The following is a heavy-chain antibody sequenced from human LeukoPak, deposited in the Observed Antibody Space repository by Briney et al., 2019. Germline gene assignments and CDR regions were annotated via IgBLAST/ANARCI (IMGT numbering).Heavy chain of an antibody. J-gene: IGHJ4*02. D-gene: IGHD6-19*01. CDR1: GLTFSSHW. CDR2: ITNDGSST. CDR3: ARDKVRIAVAAFDY. V-gene: IGHV3-74*01. Sequence: GGSLRLSCAASGLTFSSHWMHWVRQAPGKGLVWVSRITNDGSSTTYAYSVKGRFTISRDNAKNMLYLQVNSLRAEDTAAYSCARDKVRIAVAAFDYWGQGTLVTVSS.